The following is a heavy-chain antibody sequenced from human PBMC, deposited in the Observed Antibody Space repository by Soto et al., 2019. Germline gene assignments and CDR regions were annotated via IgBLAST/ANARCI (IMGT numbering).Heavy chain of an antibody. CDR1: GYTFTDYY. D-gene: IGHD3-10*01. Sequence: ASVKVSCKASGYTFTDYYIHWVRQAPGQGLECMGWINPNSGRADYAQKFQGRVTVTRDTSISTAYMELTSLRSDDTAVYYCVRDHVGEMSPFDVWGQGTMVTVSS. CDR2: INPNSGRA. J-gene: IGHJ3*01. V-gene: IGHV1-2*02. CDR3: VRDHVGEMSPFDV.